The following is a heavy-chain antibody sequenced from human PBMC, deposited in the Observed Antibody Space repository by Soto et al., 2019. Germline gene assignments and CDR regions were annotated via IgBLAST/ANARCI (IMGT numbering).Heavy chain of an antibody. D-gene: IGHD2-2*01. J-gene: IGHJ4*02. CDR2: INHSGST. CDR3: ARSAPAAKPWFDY. V-gene: IGHV4-34*01. Sequence: QVQLQQWGAGLLKPSETLSLTCAVYGGSFSGYYWSWIRQPPGKGLEWIGQINHSGSTNYNPSLKSRVTISVDTSKNQFSLKLSSVTAADTAVYYCARSAPAAKPWFDYWGQGTLFTVSS. CDR1: GGSFSGYY.